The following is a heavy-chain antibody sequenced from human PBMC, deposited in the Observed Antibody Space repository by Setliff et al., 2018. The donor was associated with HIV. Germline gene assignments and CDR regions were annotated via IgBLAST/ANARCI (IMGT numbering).Heavy chain of an antibody. CDR2: INPSGST. J-gene: IGHJ4*02. CDR3: ARSSWLVAVRFFDY. Sequence: LSLTCAVYGGSFSGYYWSWIRQPPGKGLEWIGEINPSGSTNYNPSLKSRVTISVDTSKYQFSLRLSSVTAADTAGYYCARSSWLVAVRFFDYWGQGTLVTVSS. CDR1: GGSFSGYY. V-gene: IGHV4-34*01. D-gene: IGHD5-12*01.